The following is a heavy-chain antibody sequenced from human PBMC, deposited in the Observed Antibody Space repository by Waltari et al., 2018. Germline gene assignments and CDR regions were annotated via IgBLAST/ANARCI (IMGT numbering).Heavy chain of an antibody. D-gene: IGHD6-13*01. CDR1: GGSISSSSYY. CDR2: IYYSGST. Sequence: QLQLQESGPGLVKPSETLSLTCTVSGGSISSSSYYWGWIRQPPGRGLEWSGSIYYSGSTYYNPSLKSRVTSSVDTAKNQFSRKLSSVTAADTAVYYCARVAHEQQLVRGIYYFDYWGQGTLVTVSS. V-gene: IGHV4-39*01. CDR3: ARVAHEQQLVRGIYYFDY. J-gene: IGHJ4*02.